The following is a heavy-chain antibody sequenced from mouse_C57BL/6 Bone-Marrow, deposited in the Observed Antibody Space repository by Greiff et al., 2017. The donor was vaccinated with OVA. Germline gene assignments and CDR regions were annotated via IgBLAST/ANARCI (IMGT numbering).Heavy chain of an antibody. D-gene: IGHD2-3*01. CDR3: ARLGGWGGYLYYFDY. CDR2: IYPGSGNT. CDR1: GYTFTDYY. J-gene: IGHJ2*01. V-gene: IGHV1-76*01. Sequence: QVQLKESGAELVRPGASVKLSCKASGYTFTDYYINWVKQRPGQGLEWIARIYPGSGNTYYNEKFKGKATLTAEKSSSTAYMQLSSLTSEDSAVYFCARLGGWGGYLYYFDYWGQGTTLTVSS.